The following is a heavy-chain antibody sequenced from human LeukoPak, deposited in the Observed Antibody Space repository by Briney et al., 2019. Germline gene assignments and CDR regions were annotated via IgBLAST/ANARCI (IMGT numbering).Heavy chain of an antibody. D-gene: IGHD6-13*01. CDR1: GFTFNSYG. CDR2: ISYDGSNK. Sequence: GGSLRLSCAASGFTFNSYGMHWVRQAPGKGLEWVAVISYDGSNKYYADSVKGRFTISRDNSKNTLYPQMNSLRAEDTAVYYCAKDMAAAGAFDYWGQGTLVTVSS. V-gene: IGHV3-30*18. J-gene: IGHJ4*02. CDR3: AKDMAAAGAFDY.